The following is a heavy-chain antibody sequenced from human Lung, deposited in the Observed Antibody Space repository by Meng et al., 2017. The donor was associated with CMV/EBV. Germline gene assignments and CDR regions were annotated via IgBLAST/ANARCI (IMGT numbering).Heavy chain of an antibody. D-gene: IGHD2-21*02. V-gene: IGHV4-4*02. CDR1: GGSISSSNW. Sequence: LESAPGRGKSCGTLSLTCAVSGGSISSSNWWSWVRQPPGKGLEWIGEIYHSGSTNYNPSLKSRVTTSVDKSKNQFSLKLSSVTAADTAVYYCARVVTALWGYYFDYWGQGTLVTVSS. CDR3: ARVVTALWGYYFDY. CDR2: IYHSGST. J-gene: IGHJ4*02.